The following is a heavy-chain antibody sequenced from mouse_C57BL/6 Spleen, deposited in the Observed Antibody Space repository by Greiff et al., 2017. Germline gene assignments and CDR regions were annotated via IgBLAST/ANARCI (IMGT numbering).Heavy chain of an antibody. J-gene: IGHJ2*01. D-gene: IGHD1-1*01. CDR2: IHPNSGST. CDR3: ARDYYGSSLDY. Sequence: QVLLQQPGAELVKPGASVKLSCKASGYTFTSYWMHWVKQRPGQGLEWIGMIHPNSGSTNYNEKFKSKATLTVDKSSSTAYMQLSSLTSEDSAVYYCARDYYGSSLDYWGQGTTLTVSS. CDR1: GYTFTSYW. V-gene: IGHV1-64*01.